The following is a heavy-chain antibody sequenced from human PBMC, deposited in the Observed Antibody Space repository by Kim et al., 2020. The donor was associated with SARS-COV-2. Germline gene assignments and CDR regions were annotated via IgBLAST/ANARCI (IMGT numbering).Heavy chain of an antibody. D-gene: IGHD2-2*01. J-gene: IGHJ5*02. CDR1: GYTLTELS. V-gene: IGHV1-24*01. CDR3: ATSCSITSCRWFDP. Sequence: ASVKVSCKVSGYTLTELSMHWVRQAPGKGLEWMGGFDPEDGETIYAQKFQGRVSMTEDTSTDTAYMELSSLRAEDTAVYYCATSCSITSCRWFDPWGQGTLVTVSS. CDR2: FDPEDGET.